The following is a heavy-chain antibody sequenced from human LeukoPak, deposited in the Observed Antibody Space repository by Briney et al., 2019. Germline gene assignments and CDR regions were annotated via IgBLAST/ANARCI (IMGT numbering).Heavy chain of an antibody. J-gene: IGHJ5*02. D-gene: IGHD3-10*01. Sequence: GGSLRLSCAASGFTFSNYNMNWVRQTPGKVLEWVSSISSSSSYIHYADSVKGRFTISRDNAKNSLYLQMNSLRAEDTAVYYCARELYYYGRGWFDPWGQGTLVTVSS. V-gene: IGHV3-21*01. CDR2: ISSSSSYI. CDR1: GFTFSNYN. CDR3: ARELYYYGRGWFDP.